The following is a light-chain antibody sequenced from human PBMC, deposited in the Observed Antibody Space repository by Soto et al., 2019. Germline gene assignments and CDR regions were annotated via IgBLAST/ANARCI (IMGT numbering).Light chain of an antibody. CDR1: QSISSW. CDR3: QHYNTYPWT. CDR2: KAS. V-gene: IGKV1-5*03. J-gene: IGKJ1*01. Sequence: DIQMTQSPSILSASVGDRFTITCRASQSISSWLAWYQQKPGKAPNLLIHKASHLESGVPSRFSGSGSGTEFTLTISSLQPGDFATYYCQHYNTYPWTFGQGTRWIS.